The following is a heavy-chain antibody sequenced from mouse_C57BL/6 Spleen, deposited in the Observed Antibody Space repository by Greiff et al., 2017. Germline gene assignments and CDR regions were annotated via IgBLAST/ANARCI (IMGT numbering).Heavy chain of an antibody. CDR2: INPSSGYT. Sequence: LVESGAELARPGASVKMSCKASGYTFTSYTMHWVKQRPGQGLEWIGYINPSSGYTKYNQKFKDKATLTADKSSSTAYMQLSSLTSEDSAVYYCARIYYGYDGDYFDYWGQGTTLTVSS. CDR3: ARIYYGYDGDYFDY. D-gene: IGHD2-2*01. V-gene: IGHV1-4*01. CDR1: GYTFTSYT. J-gene: IGHJ2*01.